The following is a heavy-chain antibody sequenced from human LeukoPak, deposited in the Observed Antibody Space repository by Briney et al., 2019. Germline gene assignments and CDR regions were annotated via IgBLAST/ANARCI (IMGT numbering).Heavy chain of an antibody. J-gene: IGHJ4*02. D-gene: IGHD5-18*01. CDR2: IYHSGST. V-gene: IGHV4-38-2*02. Sequence: PSETLSLTCTVSGYSISSGYYWGWIRQPPGKGLEWIGSIYHSGSTYYNPSLKSRVTISVDTSKNQFSLKLSSVTAADTAVYYCARGVFRAMATNWGQGTLVTVSS. CDR3: ARGVFRAMATN. CDR1: GYSISSGYY.